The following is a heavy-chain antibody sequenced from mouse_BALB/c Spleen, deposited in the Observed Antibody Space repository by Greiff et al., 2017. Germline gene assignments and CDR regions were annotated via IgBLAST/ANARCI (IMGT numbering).Heavy chain of an antibody. Sequence: VKLMESGPGLVAPSQSLSITCTVSGFSLTSYDISWIRQPPGKGLEWLGVIWTGGGTNYNSAFMSRLSISKDNSKSQVFLKMNSLQTDDTAIYYCVRDDGYAYWGQGTLVTVSA. CDR2: IWTGGGT. CDR1: GFSLTSYD. V-gene: IGHV2-9-2*01. CDR3: VRDDGYAY. J-gene: IGHJ3*01. D-gene: IGHD2-3*01.